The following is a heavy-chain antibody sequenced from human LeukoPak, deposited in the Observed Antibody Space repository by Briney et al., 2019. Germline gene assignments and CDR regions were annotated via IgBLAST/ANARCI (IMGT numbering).Heavy chain of an antibody. Sequence: PSETLSLTCAVSGGSISSYYWSWIRQPPGKGLEWIGSIYYSGSTYYNPSLKSRVTMSVDTSKNQLSLKLTSVTAADTAVYYCARRSGSYYFDYWGQGTLVTVSS. V-gene: IGHV4-59*04. CDR2: IYYSGST. D-gene: IGHD1-26*01. CDR1: GGSISSYY. CDR3: ARRSGSYYFDY. J-gene: IGHJ4*02.